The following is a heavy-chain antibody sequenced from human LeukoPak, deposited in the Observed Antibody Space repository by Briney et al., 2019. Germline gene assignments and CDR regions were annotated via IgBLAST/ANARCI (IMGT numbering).Heavy chain of an antibody. D-gene: IGHD1-26*01. CDR3: ARDRSGSSFPMGY. V-gene: IGHV3-48*01. Sequence: SGGSLRLSCAASGFTFSSYSMNWVRQAPGKGLEWVSYISSSSSSIHYADSVKGRFTLSRDNAKNSLYLQMNSLRAEDTAVYYCARDRSGSSFPMGYWGQGTLVTVSS. J-gene: IGHJ4*02. CDR2: ISSSSSSI. CDR1: GFTFSSYS.